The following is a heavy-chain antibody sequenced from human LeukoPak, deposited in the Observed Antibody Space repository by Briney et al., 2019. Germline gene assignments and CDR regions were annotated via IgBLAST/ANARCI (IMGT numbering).Heavy chain of an antibody. CDR3: ARSRNGRDGYNSLDY. V-gene: IGHV1-69*05. J-gene: IGHJ4*02. CDR1: GYTFTSYA. D-gene: IGHD5-24*01. Sequence: GASVKVSCKASGYTFTSYAISWVRQAPGQGLEWMGGIIPIFGTANYAQKFQGRVTITTDESTSTAYMELSSLRSEDTAVYYCARSRNGRDGYNSLDYWGQGTLVTVSS. CDR2: IIPIFGTA.